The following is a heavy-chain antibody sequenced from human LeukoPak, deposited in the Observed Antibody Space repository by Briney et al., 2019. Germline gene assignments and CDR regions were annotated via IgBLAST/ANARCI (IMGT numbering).Heavy chain of an antibody. CDR3: ARENDILTGYSNWFDP. D-gene: IGHD3-9*01. V-gene: IGHV1-69*05. J-gene: IGHJ5*02. Sequence: SVKVSCKASGGTFISYAISWVRQAPGQGLEWMGGIIPIFGTANYAQKFQGRVTITTDESTSTAYMELSSLRSEDTAVYYCARENDILTGYSNWFDPWGQGTLVTVSS. CDR2: IIPIFGTA. CDR1: GGTFISYA.